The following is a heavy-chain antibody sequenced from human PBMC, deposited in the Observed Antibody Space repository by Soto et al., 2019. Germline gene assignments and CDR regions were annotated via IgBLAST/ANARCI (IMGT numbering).Heavy chain of an antibody. Sequence: TGGSLRLSCAASGFTFSSYAMSWVRQAPGKGLEWVSAISGSGGSTYYADSVKGRFTISGDNSKNTLYLQMNSLRAEDTAVYYCAKLKSGSDAFDIWGQGTMVTVSS. J-gene: IGHJ3*02. V-gene: IGHV3-23*01. CDR3: AKLKSGSDAFDI. D-gene: IGHD3-22*01. CDR1: GFTFSSYA. CDR2: ISGSGGST.